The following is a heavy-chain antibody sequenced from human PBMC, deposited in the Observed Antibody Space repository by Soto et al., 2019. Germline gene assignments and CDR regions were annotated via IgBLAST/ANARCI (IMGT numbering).Heavy chain of an antibody. CDR1: GYSFTSYW. V-gene: IGHV5-10-1*01. CDR3: ARLGQQLARGSDY. CDR2: IDPSDSYT. J-gene: IGHJ4*02. D-gene: IGHD6-13*01. Sequence: LGESLKISCKGSGYSFTSYWISWVRQMPGKGLEWMGRIDPSDSYTNYSPSFQGHVTISADKSISTAYLQWSSMKASDTAMYYCARLGQQLARGSDYWGQGTLVTVSS.